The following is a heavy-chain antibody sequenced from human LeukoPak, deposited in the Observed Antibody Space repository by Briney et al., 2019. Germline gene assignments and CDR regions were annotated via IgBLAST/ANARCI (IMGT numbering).Heavy chain of an antibody. V-gene: IGHV4-34*01. CDR2: INHSGST. CDR1: GGSFSGYY. Sequence: SETLSLTCAVYGGSFSGYYWSWIRQPPGKGLEWIGEINHSGSTNYNPSLKSRVTISVDTSKNQFSLKLSSVTAADTAVYYCARARAAADYWGQGTLVTVSS. CDR3: ARARAAADY. D-gene: IGHD6-25*01. J-gene: IGHJ4*02.